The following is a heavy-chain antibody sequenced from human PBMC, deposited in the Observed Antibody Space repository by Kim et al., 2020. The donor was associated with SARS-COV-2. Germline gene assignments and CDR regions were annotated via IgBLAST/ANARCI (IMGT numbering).Heavy chain of an antibody. CDR1: GFTFSSAW. D-gene: IGHD3-9*01. CDR2: INGDGSKT. J-gene: IGHJ3*02. Sequence: GGSLRLSCAAFGFTFSSAWIHWVRQAPGEGLVWVSRINGDGSKTNYADSVKDRFTISRDNARNTVYLQMNSLRAGDTAVYYCARDFDSSSRIWGQGTMVTVSS. CDR3: ARDFDSSSRI. V-gene: IGHV3-74*01.